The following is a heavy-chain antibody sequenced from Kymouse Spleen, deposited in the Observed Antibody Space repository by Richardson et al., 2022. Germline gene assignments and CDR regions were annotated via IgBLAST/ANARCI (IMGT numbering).Heavy chain of an antibody. CDR1: GFTFSSYG. D-gene: IGHD6-19*01. CDR3: AKDKYSSGWYKDY. J-gene: IGHJ4*02. CDR2: ISYDGSNK. Sequence: QVQLVESGGGVVQPGRSLRLSCAASGFTFSSYGMHWVRQAPGKGLEWVAVISYDGSNKYYADSVKGRFTISRDNSKNTLYLQMNSLRAEDTAVYYCAKDKYSSGWYKDYWGQGTLVTVSS. V-gene: IGHV3-30*18.